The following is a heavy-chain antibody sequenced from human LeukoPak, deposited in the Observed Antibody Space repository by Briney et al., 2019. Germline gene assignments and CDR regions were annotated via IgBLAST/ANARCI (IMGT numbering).Heavy chain of an antibody. D-gene: IGHD3-3*01. CDR3: ARDPPYDFWSGYYDSFDY. V-gene: IGHV3-23*01. Sequence: PGGSLRLSCAASGFTFSTYAMSWVRQAPGKGLEWVSTISAGSGSTYYADSVKGRFTISRDNAKNTLYLQMNSLRAEDTAVYYCARDPPYDFWSGYYDSFDYWGQGTLVTVSS. CDR2: ISAGSGST. J-gene: IGHJ4*02. CDR1: GFTFSTYA.